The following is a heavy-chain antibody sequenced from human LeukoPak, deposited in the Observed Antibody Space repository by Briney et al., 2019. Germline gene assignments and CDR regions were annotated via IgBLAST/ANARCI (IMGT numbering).Heavy chain of an antibody. V-gene: IGHV1-8*03. CDR3: ARSIIGVLRFLEWLPKYYYYYYMDV. D-gene: IGHD3-3*01. CDR1: GYTFTSYD. CDR2: MNPNSGNT. J-gene: IGHJ6*03. Sequence: GASVKVSCKASGYTFTSYDINWVRQSTGQGLEWMGWMNPNSGNTGYAQRFQGRVTITRNTSISTADMELSSLRSEDTAVYYCARSIIGVLRFLEWLPKYYYYYYMDVWGKGTTVTVSS.